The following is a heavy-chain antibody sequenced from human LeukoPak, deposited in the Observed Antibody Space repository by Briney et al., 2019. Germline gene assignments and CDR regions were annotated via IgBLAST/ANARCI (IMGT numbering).Heavy chain of an antibody. Sequence: ASVTVSFKSSGYTFTIYGISWVRQAPGQGLEWMGRIIPILGIANYAQKFQGRVTITADKSTSTAYMQLSSLRSEDAAVYYCAKGPGYSYGPFVYWGRGTLVTVSS. CDR3: AKGPGYSYGPFVY. J-gene: IGHJ4*02. CDR1: GYTFTIYG. CDR2: IIPILGIA. D-gene: IGHD5-18*01. V-gene: IGHV1-69*04.